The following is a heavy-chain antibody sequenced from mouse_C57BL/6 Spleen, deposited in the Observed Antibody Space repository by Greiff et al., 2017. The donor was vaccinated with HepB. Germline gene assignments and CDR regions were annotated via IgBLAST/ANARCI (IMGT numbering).Heavy chain of an antibody. CDR3: ARYEGYAGY. Sequence: QVQLQQPGAELVKPGASVKLSCKASGYTLTSYWMHWVKQRPGQGLKWIGMIHPKSGSTNYNEKFKSKATLTVDKSSSTAYMQLSSLTSEDSAVYYCARYEGYAGYWGQGTTRTVSS. J-gene: IGHJ2*01. CDR1: GYTLTSYW. V-gene: IGHV1-64*01. CDR2: IHPKSGST. D-gene: IGHD3-2*02.